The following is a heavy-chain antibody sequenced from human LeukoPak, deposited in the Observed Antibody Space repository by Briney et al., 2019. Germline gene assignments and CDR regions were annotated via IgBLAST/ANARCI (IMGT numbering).Heavy chain of an antibody. Sequence: GGSLRLSCAASGFTFSSYSMNWVRQAPGKGLEFVSALYPGGKTYYADSVKGRFTISSDTSKNTVDVQMTSLRTEDTAIYYCTRNRVADTTEFAHWGQGTRVTVSS. CDR2: LYPGGKT. J-gene: IGHJ4*02. CDR3: TRNRVADTTEFAH. D-gene: IGHD6-19*01. V-gene: IGHV3-53*05. CDR1: GFTFSSYS.